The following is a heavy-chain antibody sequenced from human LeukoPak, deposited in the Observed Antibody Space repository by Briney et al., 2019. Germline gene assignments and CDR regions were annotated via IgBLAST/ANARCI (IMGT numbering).Heavy chain of an antibody. CDR1: GGSISSGGYY. J-gene: IGHJ4*02. CDR3: ARDSTVTTSGFDY. V-gene: IGHV4-31*03. Sequence: SQTLSLTCTVSGGSISSGGYYWSWIRQHPGKGLERIGYIYYSGSTYYNPSLKSRVTISVDTSKNQFSLKLSSVTAADTAVYYCARDSTVTTSGFDYWGQGTLVTVSS. D-gene: IGHD4-17*01. CDR2: IYYSGST.